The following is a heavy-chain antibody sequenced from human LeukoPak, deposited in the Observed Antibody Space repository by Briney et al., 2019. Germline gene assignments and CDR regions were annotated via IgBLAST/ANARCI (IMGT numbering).Heavy chain of an antibody. J-gene: IGHJ3*02. Sequence: SETLSLICTVSGGSISSYYWSWIRQPPGKGLEWIGYIYYSGGTNYNPSLKSRVTISVDTSKNQFSLKLSSVTAADTAVYYCARGCDYDILTGYSHDAFDIWGQGTMVTVSS. CDR1: GGSISSYY. D-gene: IGHD3-9*01. V-gene: IGHV4-59*01. CDR3: ARGCDYDILTGYSHDAFDI. CDR2: IYYSGGT.